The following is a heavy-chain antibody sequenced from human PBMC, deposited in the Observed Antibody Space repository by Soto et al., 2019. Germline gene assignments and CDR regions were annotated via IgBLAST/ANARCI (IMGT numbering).Heavy chain of an antibody. V-gene: IGHV1-2*02. CDR1: GYSFAGYL. J-gene: IGHJ6*02. CDR2: INTDSGDT. Sequence: ASVKVSCKASGYSFAGYLLHWVRQAPGQGLEWMGWINTDSGDTKYARKFQGRVTMTRDTPTSTGYMELSSLRSDDTAVYHCTRGTGFWSGYYRYYGMDVWRQGTTVTVSS. D-gene: IGHD3-3*01. CDR3: TRGTGFWSGYYRYYGMDV.